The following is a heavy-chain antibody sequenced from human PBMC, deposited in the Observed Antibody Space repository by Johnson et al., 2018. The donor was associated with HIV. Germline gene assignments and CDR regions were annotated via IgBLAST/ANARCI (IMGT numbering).Heavy chain of an antibody. J-gene: IGHJ3*02. CDR2: IRYDGSNK. Sequence: QVQLVESGGGLIQPGGSLRLSCAASGFTVSSNYMSWVRQAPGKGLEWVAFIRYDGSNKYYADSVKGRFTISRDNSKNTLYLQMNSLRAEDTAVYYCASPYSADAFDIWGQGTTVTVSS. CDR3: ASPYSADAFDI. CDR1: GFTVSSNY. D-gene: IGHD5-18*01. V-gene: IGHV3-30*02.